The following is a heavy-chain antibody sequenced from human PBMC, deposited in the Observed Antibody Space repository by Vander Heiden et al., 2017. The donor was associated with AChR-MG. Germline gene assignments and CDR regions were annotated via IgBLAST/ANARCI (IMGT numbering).Heavy chain of an antibody. D-gene: IGHD3-16*01. CDR1: GYTFTDYF. J-gene: IGHJ4*02. CDR3: ARDAGGGNFPDY. Sequence: QVQLAQSGAEVMKPGASVKVSCKASGYTFTDYFMHWVRQAPGQGLEWMGWIYPKRGDTRYARKFQGSVTMTWDTSINTAYMELSSLGSDHSAVYYCARDAGGGNFPDYWGQGTQGTVSS. CDR2: IYPKRGDT. V-gene: IGHV1-2*02.